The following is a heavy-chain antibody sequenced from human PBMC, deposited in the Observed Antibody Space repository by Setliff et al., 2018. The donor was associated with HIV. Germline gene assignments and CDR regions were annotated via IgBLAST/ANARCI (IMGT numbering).Heavy chain of an antibody. CDR2: IYSGGST. CDR1: GFTVSSNY. CDR3: ARDEGGDSSVPYYYLNV. Sequence: LRLSCVVSGFTVSSNYMSWVRQAPGKGLEWVSVIYSGGSTYYADSVQGRFTISRHNSKNTLYLQMNSLRPEDTAVYYCARDEGGDSSVPYYYLNVWGKGTTVTVSS. J-gene: IGHJ6*03. V-gene: IGHV3-53*04. D-gene: IGHD6-6*01.